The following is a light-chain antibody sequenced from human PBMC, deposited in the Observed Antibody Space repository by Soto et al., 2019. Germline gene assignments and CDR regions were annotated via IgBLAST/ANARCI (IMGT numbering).Light chain of an antibody. V-gene: IGLV4-69*01. CDR2: LNSDGSH. CDR3: QTWGTGIV. Sequence: QSVLTQSPSASASLGASVKLTCTLSSGHSSYAIAWHQQQPEKGPRYLMKLNSDGSHSKGDRIPDRFSGSSSGAERYLTIPSLQSEDEADYYCQTWGTGIVFGGGTKLTVL. CDR1: SGHSSYA. J-gene: IGLJ2*01.